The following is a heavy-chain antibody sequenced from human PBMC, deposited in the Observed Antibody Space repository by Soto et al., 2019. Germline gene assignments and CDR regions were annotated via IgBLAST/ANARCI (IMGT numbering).Heavy chain of an antibody. D-gene: IGHD1-1*01. V-gene: IGHV1-24*01. CDR1: GYTLTELS. J-gene: IGHJ4*02. CDR2: FDPEDGET. CDR3: ATLATEPTGHVRLY. Sequence: ASVKASCKVSGYTLTELSMHWVRQAPGKGLEWMGGFDPEDGETIYAQKFQGRVTMTEDTSTDTAYMELSSLRSEDTAVYYCATLATEPTGHVRLYWGQGTLVTVSS.